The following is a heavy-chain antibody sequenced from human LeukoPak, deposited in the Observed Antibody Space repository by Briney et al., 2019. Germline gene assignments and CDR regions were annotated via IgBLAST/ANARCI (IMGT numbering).Heavy chain of an antibody. J-gene: IGHJ4*02. CDR1: GFTFSSYA. V-gene: IGHV3-23*01. CDR2: ISISGDST. Sequence: GGSLRLSCAASGFTFSSYAMTWVRQAPGKELERVATISISGDSTLYGDSVKGRFSISRDNSKNTLFLQMNHLRAEDTAVYYCTKSGSGWQAYFDCWGQGAQVTVSS. D-gene: IGHD6-19*01. CDR3: TKSGSGWQAYFDC.